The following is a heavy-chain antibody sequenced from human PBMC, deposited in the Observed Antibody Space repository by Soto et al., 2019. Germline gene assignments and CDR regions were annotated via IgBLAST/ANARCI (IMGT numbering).Heavy chain of an antibody. V-gene: IGHV4-59*08. CDR1: GGSISSYY. D-gene: IGHD3-9*01. CDR2: IYYSGST. CDR3: AGSLTGYYPFDY. J-gene: IGHJ4*02. Sequence: TSETLSLTCTVSGGSISSYYWSWIRQPPGKGLEWIGYIYYSGSTNYNPSLKSRVTISVDTSKNQFSLKLSSVTAADTAVYYCAGSLTGYYPFDYWGQGTLVT.